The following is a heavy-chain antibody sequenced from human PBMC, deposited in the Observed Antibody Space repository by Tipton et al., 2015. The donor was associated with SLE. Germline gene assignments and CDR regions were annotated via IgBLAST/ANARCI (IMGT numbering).Heavy chain of an antibody. D-gene: IGHD3-9*01. J-gene: IGHJ4*02. Sequence: SLRLSCAASGFTFSSYEMNWVRQAPGKGLEWVSYISSSGSTIYYADSVKGRFTISRDNAKNSLYLQMNSLRAENTAVYYCASLDCGSDYWGQGTLVPVSS. CDR3: ASLDCGSDY. V-gene: IGHV3-48*03. CDR1: GFTFSSYE. CDR2: ISSSGSTI.